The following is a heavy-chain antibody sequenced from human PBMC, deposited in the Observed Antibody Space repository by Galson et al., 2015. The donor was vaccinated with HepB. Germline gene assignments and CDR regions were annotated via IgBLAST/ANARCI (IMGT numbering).Heavy chain of an antibody. V-gene: IGHV3-43*01. CDR3: AKDIGYYDSSGYSSAFDI. CDR1: GFTFDDYT. J-gene: IGHJ3*02. Sequence: SLRLSCAASGFTFDDYTMHWVRQAPGKGLEWVSLISWDGGSTYYADSVKGRFTISRDNSKNSLYLQMNSLRTEDTALYYCAKDIGYYDSSGYSSAFDIWGQGTMVTVSS. D-gene: IGHD3-22*01. CDR2: ISWDGGST.